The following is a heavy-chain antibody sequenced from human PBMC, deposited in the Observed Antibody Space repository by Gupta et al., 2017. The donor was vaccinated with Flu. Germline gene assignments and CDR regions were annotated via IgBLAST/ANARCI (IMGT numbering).Heavy chain of an antibody. D-gene: IGHD3-16*02. V-gene: IGHV1-18*01. J-gene: IGHJ4*02. Sequence: CKASGYNFITVGVDWVRHAPGQGLEWMGWIGSYNGIVRHPRKFQGRLNLTTDESTSTAYMTLKSLTSNDTATYYGARLYSSSACDQWGQGSLVIVXS. CDR3: ARLYSSSACDQ. CDR2: IGSYNGIV. CDR1: GYNFITVG.